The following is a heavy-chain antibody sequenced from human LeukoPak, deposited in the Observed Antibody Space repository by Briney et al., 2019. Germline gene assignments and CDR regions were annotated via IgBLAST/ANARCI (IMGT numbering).Heavy chain of an antibody. CDR2: MSSDGSND. D-gene: IGHD3-22*01. V-gene: IGHV3-30*04. CDR3: AREAYYDSSAPGDAFDI. Sequence: QPGGSLRLSCAASGFPFSTYSMHWVRQAPGKGLEWVAVMSSDGSNDNYANSVKGRFTISRDNSKNALYLQMNSLRAEDTAVYYCAREAYYDSSAPGDAFDIWGQGTMVTVSS. J-gene: IGHJ3*02. CDR1: GFPFSTYS.